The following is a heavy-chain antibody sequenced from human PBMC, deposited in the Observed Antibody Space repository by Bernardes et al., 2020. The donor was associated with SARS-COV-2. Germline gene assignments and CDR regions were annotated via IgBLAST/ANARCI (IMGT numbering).Heavy chain of an antibody. J-gene: IGHJ3*02. CDR1: GFTFSTYS. CDR3: VREGTETIFDAFHI. V-gene: IGHV3-21*06. CDR2: IRPSSLYI. Sequence: GGSLSLSCAASGFTFSTYSMNWVRQAPGRGLEWVSSIRPSSLYIHYGDSVKGRFTISRDNAKNSLFLQMTSLRAEVTALYYCVREGTETIFDAFHIWGQGTMVTDSS. D-gene: IGHD4-17*01.